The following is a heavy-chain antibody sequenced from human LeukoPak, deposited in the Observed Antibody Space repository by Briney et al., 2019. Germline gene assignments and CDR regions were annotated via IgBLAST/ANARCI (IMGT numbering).Heavy chain of an antibody. Sequence: GGSLRLSCAASGFTFSSYWMSWVRQAPGKGLEWVSYISSSGSSIYYADSMKGRFTISRDNAENSLYLQMNSLRAEDTAVYYCASVGYNYGFGFGYWGQGTLVTVSS. CDR3: ASVGYNYGFGFGY. D-gene: IGHD5-18*01. CDR2: ISSSGSSI. CDR1: GFTFSSYW. J-gene: IGHJ4*02. V-gene: IGHV3-48*04.